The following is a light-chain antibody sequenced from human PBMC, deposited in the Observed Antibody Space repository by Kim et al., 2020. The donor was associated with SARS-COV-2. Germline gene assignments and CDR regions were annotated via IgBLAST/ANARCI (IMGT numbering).Light chain of an antibody. CDR2: RDS. CDR3: QVWDSSTAWV. CDR1: NIGSKN. Sequence: VALGQTARMTCGGNNIGSKNVHWYQQKPGQAPVLVIYRDSNRPSGIPERFSGSNSGNTATLTISRAQAGDEADYYCQVWDSSTAWVFGGGTQLTVL. V-gene: IGLV3-9*01. J-gene: IGLJ3*02.